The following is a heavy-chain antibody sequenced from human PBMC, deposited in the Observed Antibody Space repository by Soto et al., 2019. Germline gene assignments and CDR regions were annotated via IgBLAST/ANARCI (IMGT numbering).Heavy chain of an antibody. CDR2: ISAYNGNT. V-gene: IGHV1-18*04. J-gene: IGHJ6*02. D-gene: IGHD5-18*01. CDR3: ATLGSGYSYGEYYYYYYGMDV. CDR1: GYTFTSYG. Sequence: ASVKVSCKASGYTFTSYGISWVRQAPGQGLEWMGWISAYNGNTNYAQKLQGRVTMTTDTSTSQAYMELRSLRSDDTAVYYCATLGSGYSYGEYYYYYYGMDVWGQGTTVTVSS.